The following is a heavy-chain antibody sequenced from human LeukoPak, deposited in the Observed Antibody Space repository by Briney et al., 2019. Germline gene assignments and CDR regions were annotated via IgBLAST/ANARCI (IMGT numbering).Heavy chain of an antibody. V-gene: IGHV3-30*02. CDR1: GLTFSHFG. CDR3: ARDHQGVFDI. CDR2: IRYDGSIL. Sequence: GGSLRLSCATSGLTFSHFGMPWVRQSPGKGLEWVAFIRYDGSILYYADSVKGRFTISRDNSKNTLFLQMNTLRLEDAAVYYCARDHQGVFDIWGQGTMVTVSS. J-gene: IGHJ3*02.